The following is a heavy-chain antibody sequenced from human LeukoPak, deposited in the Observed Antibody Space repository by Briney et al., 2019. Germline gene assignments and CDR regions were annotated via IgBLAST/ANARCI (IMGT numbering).Heavy chain of an antibody. Sequence: ASVKVSCKASGGTFTSYTISWVRQAPGQGLEWMGRIIPILGIANYAQKFQGRVTITADKSTSTAYMELSSLRSEDTAVYYCARGKNEYYDYVWGSPFDYWGQGTLVTVSS. V-gene: IGHV1-69*02. CDR1: GGTFTSYT. D-gene: IGHD3-16*01. CDR3: ARGKNEYYDYVWGSPFDY. CDR2: IIPILGIA. J-gene: IGHJ4*02.